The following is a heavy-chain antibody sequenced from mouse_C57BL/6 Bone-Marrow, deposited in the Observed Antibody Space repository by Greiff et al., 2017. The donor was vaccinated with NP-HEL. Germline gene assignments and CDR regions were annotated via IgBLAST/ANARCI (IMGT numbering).Heavy chain of an antibody. CDR3: ARWLLDAMDY. D-gene: IGHD2-3*01. V-gene: IGHV3-6*01. Sequence: EVQLQQSGPGLVKPSQSLSLTCSVTGYSITSGYYWNWIRQFPGNKLEWMGYISYDGSNNYNPSLKNRISITRDTSKNQFFLKLNSVTTEDTAKYYCARWLLDAMDYWGQGTSVTVSS. CDR2: ISYDGSN. J-gene: IGHJ4*01. CDR1: GYSITSGYY.